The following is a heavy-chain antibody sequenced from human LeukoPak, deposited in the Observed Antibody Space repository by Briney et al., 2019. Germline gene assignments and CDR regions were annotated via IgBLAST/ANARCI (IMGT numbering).Heavy chain of an antibody. D-gene: IGHD4-17*01. CDR1: GGSISSGGYS. Sequence: SETLSLTCTVSGGSISSGGYSWSWIRQPPGKGLEWIGYIYHSGTSYHSPSLQSRVTISVDRSKNQFSLELSSVTAADTAVYYCARRGDRFDYWGQGTLVTVSS. CDR2: IYHSGTS. CDR3: ARRGDRFDY. V-gene: IGHV4-30-2*01. J-gene: IGHJ4*02.